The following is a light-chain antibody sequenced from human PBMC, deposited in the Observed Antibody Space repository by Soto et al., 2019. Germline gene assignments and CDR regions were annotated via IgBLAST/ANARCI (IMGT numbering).Light chain of an antibody. CDR2: DAS. CDR1: QSVSSN. J-gene: IGKJ1*01. Sequence: EMVLTQSPATVSLSPGERATLSCRAGQSVSSNLAWYQQKPGQAPRLLIYDASNRATGIPARFSGSGSGTDFTLTISSLEPEDFAVYYCQQRSNWPRGTFGQGTRWIS. V-gene: IGKV3-11*01. CDR3: QQRSNWPRGT.